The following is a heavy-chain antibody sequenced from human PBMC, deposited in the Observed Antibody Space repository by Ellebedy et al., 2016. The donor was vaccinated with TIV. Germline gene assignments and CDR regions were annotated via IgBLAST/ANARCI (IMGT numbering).Heavy chain of an antibody. CDR3: ARGPDFYSNYVDY. V-gene: IGHV3-30-3*01. CDR1: GFTFSSYA. CDR2: ISYDGSNK. J-gene: IGHJ4*02. D-gene: IGHD4-11*01. Sequence: GESLKISXAASGFTFSSYAMHWVRQAPGKGLEWVAVISYDGSNKYYADSVKGRFTISRDNSKNTLYLQMNSLRAEDTAVYYCARGPDFYSNYVDYWGQGTLVTVSS.